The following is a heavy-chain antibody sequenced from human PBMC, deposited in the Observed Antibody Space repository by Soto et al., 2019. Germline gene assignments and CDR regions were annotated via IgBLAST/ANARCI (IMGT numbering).Heavy chain of an antibody. CDR1: GGTFSSYA. V-gene: IGHV1-69*13. CDR2: VIPIFGTA. J-gene: IGHJ4*02. CDR3: ARGPIMITFGRFDY. D-gene: IGHD3-16*01. Sequence: SVKVSCKASGGTFSSYAISWVLQAPGQGLEWMGGVIPIFGTANYAQKFQGRVTITADESTSTAYMELSSLRSEDTAVYYCARGPIMITFGRFDYWGQGTLVTVSS.